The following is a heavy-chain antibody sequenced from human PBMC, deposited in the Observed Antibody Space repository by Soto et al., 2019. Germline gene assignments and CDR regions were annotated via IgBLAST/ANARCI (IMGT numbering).Heavy chain of an antibody. CDR3: ARGVRYFDY. J-gene: IGHJ4*02. D-gene: IGHD3-10*01. CDR1: GGSISSYF. V-gene: IGHV4-59*01. Sequence: SETLSLTCTVSGGSISSYFLSWIRQPPGKGLEWIGYIYYSGSTNYNPSLKSRVTISVDTSKNQFSLKLSSVTAADTAVYYCARGVRYFDYWGQGTLVTVSS. CDR2: IYYSGST.